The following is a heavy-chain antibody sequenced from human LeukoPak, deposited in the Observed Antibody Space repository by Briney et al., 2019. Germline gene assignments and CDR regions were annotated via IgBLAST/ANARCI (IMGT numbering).Heavy chain of an antibody. V-gene: IGHV4-34*01. CDR2: INHSGST. CDR3: ARGGGVGWFDP. D-gene: IGHD4-23*01. J-gene: IGHJ5*02. CDR1: GGSFSGYY. Sequence: PSETLSLTCAVYGGSFSGYYWSWIRQPPGKGLEWIGEINHSGSTNYNPSLKSRVTISVDTSKNQFSLKLSSVTAADTAVYYCARGGGVGWFDPWGQGTLVIVSS.